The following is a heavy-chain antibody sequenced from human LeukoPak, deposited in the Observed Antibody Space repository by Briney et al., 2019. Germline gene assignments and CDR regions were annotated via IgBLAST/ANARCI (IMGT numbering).Heavy chain of an antibody. CDR3: ARGGHIAIPPYGFDY. V-gene: IGHV4-59*01. D-gene: IGHD4-17*01. Sequence: SETLFLTCTVSGVSFSSNYWSWVRRPPGKGLEWIANINYSGATYYNPSLRSRVTISIDTSKSQFSLKLTSVTVADAAVYYCARGGHIAIPPYGFDYWGQGALVTVSS. CDR1: GVSFSSNY. J-gene: IGHJ4*02. CDR2: INYSGAT.